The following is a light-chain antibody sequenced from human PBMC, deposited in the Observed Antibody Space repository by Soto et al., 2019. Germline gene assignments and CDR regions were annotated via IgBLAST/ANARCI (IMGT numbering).Light chain of an antibody. J-gene: IGLJ1*01. CDR1: SSDVGAYNY. CDR2: EVS. CDR3: TSYAGTYSFFYV. Sequence: QSALTQPPSSSGFPGQSVTISCTGTSSDVGAYNYVSWYQQLPGKAPKLMIYEVSKRPSGVPDRFSGSKSGNTASLTVSGLQAEDEADYYCTSYAGTYSFFYVFGTGTKVTVL. V-gene: IGLV2-8*01.